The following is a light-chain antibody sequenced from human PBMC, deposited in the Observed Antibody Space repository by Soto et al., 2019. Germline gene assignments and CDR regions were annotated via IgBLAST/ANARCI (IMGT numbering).Light chain of an antibody. CDR2: EVS. J-gene: IGLJ3*02. V-gene: IGLV2-14*01. Sequence: QSVLTQPASVSGSPGQSITISCTGTSSDVGGYNYVSWYQQHPDKAPKLMIYEVSNRPSGVSNRFSGSKSGNTASLTISGLQAEDEADYYCISYTSSSTPWVFGGGTKVTVL. CDR1: SSDVGGYNY. CDR3: ISYTSSSTPWV.